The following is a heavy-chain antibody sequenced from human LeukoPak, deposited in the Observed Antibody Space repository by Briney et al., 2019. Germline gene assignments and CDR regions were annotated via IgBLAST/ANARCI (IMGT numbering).Heavy chain of an antibody. J-gene: IGHJ6*02. CDR3: ARAFRYEGDYYYGMDV. D-gene: IGHD5-12*01. V-gene: IGHV4-31*03. CDR1: GGSISSGAYY. CDR2: IYYSGST. Sequence: SETLSLTCTVSGGSISSGAYYWSWIRQHPGKGLEWIGYIYYSGSTYYNPSLKSRVTISVDTSKNQFSLKLSSVTAADTAVYYCARAFRYEGDYYYGMDVWGQGTTVTVSS.